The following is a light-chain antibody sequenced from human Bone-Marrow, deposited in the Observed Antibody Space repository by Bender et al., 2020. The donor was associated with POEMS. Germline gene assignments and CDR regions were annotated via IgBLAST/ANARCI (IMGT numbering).Light chain of an antibody. CDR2: EGT. V-gene: IGLV2-23*01. Sequence: HSALTQPASVSGSPGQSITISCTGTSSNFGIVSWYQQLPGKAPKLIIYEGTERPSGISTRFSGSKSDNRASLTISGLQTEDEADYYCCSFAGLGVFGTGTKVTVL. J-gene: IGLJ1*01. CDR3: CSFAGLGV. CDR1: SSNFGI.